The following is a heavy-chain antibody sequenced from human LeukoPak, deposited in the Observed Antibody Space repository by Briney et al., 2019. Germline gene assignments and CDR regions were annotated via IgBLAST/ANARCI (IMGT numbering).Heavy chain of an antibody. J-gene: IGHJ4*02. Sequence: SETLSLTCAVYGGSFSGYYWSWIRQPPGKGLGWIGEINHSGSTNYNPSLKSRVTISVDTSKNQFSLKLSSVTAADTAVYYCASLDYYDSSGPFDYWGQGTLVTVSS. CDR3: ASLDYYDSSGPFDY. CDR2: INHSGST. CDR1: GGSFSGYY. D-gene: IGHD3-22*01. V-gene: IGHV4-34*01.